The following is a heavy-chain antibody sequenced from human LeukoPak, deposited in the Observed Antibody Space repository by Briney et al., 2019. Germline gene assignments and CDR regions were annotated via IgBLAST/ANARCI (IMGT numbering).Heavy chain of an antibody. CDR3: ARSPSMVRGVITFFDY. V-gene: IGHV3-11*06. CDR1: GFTFSDYY. CDR2: ISSSSSYT. J-gene: IGHJ4*02. D-gene: IGHD3-10*01. Sequence: PGGSLRLSCAASGFTFSDYYMSWIRQALGKGLEWVSYISSSSSYTNYADSVKGRFTISRDNAKNSLYLQMNSLRAEDTAVYYCARSPSMVRGVITFFDYWGQGTLVTVSS.